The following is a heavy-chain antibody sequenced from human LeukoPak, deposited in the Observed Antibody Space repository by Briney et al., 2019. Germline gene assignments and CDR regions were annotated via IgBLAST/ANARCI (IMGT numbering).Heavy chain of an antibody. CDR3: ASCYWAGIRYYYYYYMDV. CDR1: GYTFSNYG. V-gene: IGHV1-69*13. D-gene: IGHD3-10*01. CDR2: IIPIFGTA. Sequence: ASVKVSCKASGYTFSNYGISWVRQAPGQGLEWMGGIIPIFGTANYAQKFQGRVTITADESTSTAYMELSSLRSEDTAVYYCASCYWAGIRYYYYYYMDVWGKGTTVTISS. J-gene: IGHJ6*03.